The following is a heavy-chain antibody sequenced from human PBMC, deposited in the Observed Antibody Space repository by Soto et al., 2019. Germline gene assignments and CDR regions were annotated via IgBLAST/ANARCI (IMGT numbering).Heavy chain of an antibody. Sequence: QITLKESGPPLVRPAQTLTLTCAFSGFSLTTTSMGVAWIRQPPGKALEWLALIYWDDDQRYSPSLKDRLTISKDTSRSRVVLTISNMTPEYTGTYFCAPAGAYYMLSFDHWGPGTLVTVSS. CDR3: APAGAYYMLSFDH. V-gene: IGHV2-5*02. CDR2: IYWDDDQ. CDR1: GFSLTTTSMG. D-gene: IGHD1-26*01. J-gene: IGHJ4*02.